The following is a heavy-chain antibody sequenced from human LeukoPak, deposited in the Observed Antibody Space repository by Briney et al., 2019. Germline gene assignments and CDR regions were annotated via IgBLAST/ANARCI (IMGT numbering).Heavy chain of an antibody. V-gene: IGHV3-30-3*01. CDR1: GFTFSSYA. Sequence: GGSLRLSCAASGFTFSSYAMHWVRQAPGKGLEWVAVISYDGSNKYYADSVKGRFTISRDNSKNTLYLQMNSLRAEDTAVYYCARSNGDYESAWFDPWGQGTLVTVSS. CDR3: ARSNGDYESAWFDP. D-gene: IGHD4-17*01. CDR2: ISYDGSNK. J-gene: IGHJ5*02.